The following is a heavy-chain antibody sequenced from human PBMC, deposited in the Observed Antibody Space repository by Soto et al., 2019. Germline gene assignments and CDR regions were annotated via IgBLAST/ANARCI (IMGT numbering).Heavy chain of an antibody. CDR3: ARGLRVVVPAAII. D-gene: IGHD2-2*01. J-gene: IGHJ4*02. V-gene: IGHV3-21*01. CDR2: ISSSSSYI. Sequence: GGSLRLSCAASGFTFSSYSMNWVRQAPGKGLEWVSSISSSSSYIYYADSVKGRFTISRDNAKNSLYLQMNSLRAEDTAVYYCARGLRVVVPAAIIWGQGTLVTVSS. CDR1: GFTFSSYS.